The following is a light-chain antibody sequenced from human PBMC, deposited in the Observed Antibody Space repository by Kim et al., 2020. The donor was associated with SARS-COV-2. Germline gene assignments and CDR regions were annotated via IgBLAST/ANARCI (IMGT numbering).Light chain of an antibody. CDR3: QKYNSAPRT. Sequence: ASVGDRVTITCRASQGISNYLAWYQQKPGKVPKLLIYAASTLQSGVPSRFSGSGSGTDFTLTISSLQPEDVATYYCQKYNSAPRTFDQGTKVEIK. V-gene: IGKV1-27*01. J-gene: IGKJ1*01. CDR2: AAS. CDR1: QGISNY.